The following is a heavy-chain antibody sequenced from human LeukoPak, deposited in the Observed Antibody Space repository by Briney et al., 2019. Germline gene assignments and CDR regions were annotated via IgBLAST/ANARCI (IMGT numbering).Heavy chain of an antibody. CDR1: GGSISSYY. Sequence: SETLSLTCTVSGGSISSYYWSWIRQPPGKGLEWIGYIYYSGSTNYNPSLKSRVTISVDTSKNQFSLKLRPVTAADTAVYYCARGVVIAPQTFDYWGQGTLVTVSS. V-gene: IGHV4-59*01. J-gene: IGHJ4*02. D-gene: IGHD2-21*01. CDR2: IYYSGST. CDR3: ARGVVIAPQTFDY.